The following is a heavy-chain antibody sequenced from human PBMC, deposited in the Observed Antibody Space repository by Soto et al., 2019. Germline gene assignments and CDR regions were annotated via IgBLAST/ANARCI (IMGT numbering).Heavy chain of an antibody. CDR2: ISGSGGST. V-gene: IGHV3-23*01. Sequence: LRLSCAASGFTFRSYAMSWVRQAPGKGLEWVSAISGSGGSTYYADSVKGRFTISRDNSKNTLYLQMNSLRAEDTAVYYCAKGIVCYYDSSGYFAYWGQGTLVTVSS. CDR3: AKGIVCYYDSSGYFAY. CDR1: GFTFRSYA. D-gene: IGHD3-22*01. J-gene: IGHJ4*02.